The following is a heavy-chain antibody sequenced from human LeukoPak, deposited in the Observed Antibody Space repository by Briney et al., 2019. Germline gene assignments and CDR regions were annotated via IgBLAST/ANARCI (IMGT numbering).Heavy chain of an antibody. CDR2: INSDGSWT. CDR1: GSYW. V-gene: IGHV3-74*01. J-gene: IGHJ4*02. D-gene: IGHD2/OR15-2a*01. Sequence: GGSLRLSYAASGSYWMHWVRQAPGKGLVWVSHINSDGSWTSYADSVKGRFTISKDNAKNTVYLQMNNLRAEDTAVYYCVSFYETYWGRGTLVTVSS. CDR3: VSFYETY.